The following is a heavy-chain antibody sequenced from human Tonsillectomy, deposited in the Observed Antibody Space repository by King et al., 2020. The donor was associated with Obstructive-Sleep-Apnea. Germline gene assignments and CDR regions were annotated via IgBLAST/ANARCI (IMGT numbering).Heavy chain of an antibody. J-gene: IGHJ4*02. CDR3: AREGGGGVDY. D-gene: IGHD3-16*01. CDR1: GGSITSHH. CDR2: IHYSGGA. Sequence: VQLQESGPGLVKPSETLSLTCTVSGGSITSHHWSWIRQPPGKGLEWIGYIHYSGGADYSPSLKSRVSMSADTSKNHLALKLTSVTVADTAVYYCAREGGGGVDYWGQGILGTVSS. V-gene: IGHV4-59*11.